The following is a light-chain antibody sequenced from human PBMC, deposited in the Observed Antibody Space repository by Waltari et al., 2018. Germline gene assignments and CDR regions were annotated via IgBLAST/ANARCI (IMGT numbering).Light chain of an antibody. CDR2: STT. V-gene: IGLV7-43*01. Sequence: QTVVTQEPSLTVSPGGTVTLTCASTTGAVTSGYYANWFQRKPGQAPRSLICSTTNKHPGTPARFSGCLLGDKAARTLSGVQPEDEAEYYCLLYYAGARVFGGGTKLTVL. J-gene: IGLJ2*01. CDR3: LLYYAGARV. CDR1: TGAVTSGYY.